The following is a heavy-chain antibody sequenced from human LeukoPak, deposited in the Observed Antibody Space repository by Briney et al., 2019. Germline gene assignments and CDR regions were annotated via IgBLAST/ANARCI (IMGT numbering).Heavy chain of an antibody. CDR1: GYTFTSYG. CDR3: ASGYLSGSTYYFDY. CDR2: ISAYNGNT. D-gene: IGHD1-26*01. V-gene: IGHV1-18*01. J-gene: IGHJ4*02. Sequence: ASVKVSCKASGYTFTSYGISWVRQAPGQGLEWMGWISAYNGNTNYAQKLQGRVTITTDTSTSTAYMELRSLRSDDTAVYYCASGYLSGSTYYFDYWGQGTLVTVSS.